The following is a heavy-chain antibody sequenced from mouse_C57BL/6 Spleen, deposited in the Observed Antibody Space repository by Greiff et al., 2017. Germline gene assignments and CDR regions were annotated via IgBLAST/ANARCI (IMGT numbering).Heavy chain of an antibody. V-gene: IGHV1-80*01. CDR2: IYPGDGDT. J-gene: IGHJ4*01. Sequence: QVQLKESGAELVKPGASVKISCKASGYAFSSYWMNWVKQRPGTGLEWIGQIYPGDGDTNYNGKFKGKATLTADKSSSTAYMQLSSLTSEDSAVYFCVYYYGSSYVKNGYAMDYWGQGTSVTVSS. CDR1: GYAFSSYW. D-gene: IGHD1-1*01. CDR3: VYYYGSSYVKNGYAMDY.